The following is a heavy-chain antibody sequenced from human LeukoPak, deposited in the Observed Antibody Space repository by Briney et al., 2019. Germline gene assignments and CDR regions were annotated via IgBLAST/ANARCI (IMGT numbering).Heavy chain of an antibody. CDR2: ISGSGDTP. V-gene: IGHV3-23*01. D-gene: IGHD1-26*01. CDR1: GFTFSSYA. Sequence: GGSLRLSCAASGFTFSSYAMSWVRQAPGKGLEWVSGISGSGDTPYYADSVKGRFTISRDNSKNTLYLQMDSLRAEDTAVYYCAKILGSYWTPGYDYWGQGTLVTVSS. CDR3: AKILGSYWTPGYDY. J-gene: IGHJ4*02.